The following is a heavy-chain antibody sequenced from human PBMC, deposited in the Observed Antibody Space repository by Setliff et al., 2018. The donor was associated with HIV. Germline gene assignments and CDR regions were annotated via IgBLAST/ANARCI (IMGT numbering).Heavy chain of an antibody. CDR1: GFTFSRHG. J-gene: IGHJ4*02. V-gene: IGHV3-23*01. D-gene: IGHD2-15*01. CDR3: AKILWPHCSGGSCSLFLAIYYFDY. Sequence: GGSLRLSCADSGFTFSRHGMNWVSQPQGKGLEWVSSLSGNGQTASYADSVKGRFAISRDNSQNTLYHQMNSLSADDTAIYYCAKILWPHCSGGSCSLFLAIYYFDYWGQGALVTVSS. CDR2: LSGNGQTA.